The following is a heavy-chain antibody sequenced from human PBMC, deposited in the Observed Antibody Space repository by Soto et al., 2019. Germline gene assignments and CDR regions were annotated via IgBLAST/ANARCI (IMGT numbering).Heavy chain of an antibody. V-gene: IGHV3-23*01. J-gene: IGHJ6*03. Sequence: PGRSLRLSCAASGFTFSSYAMGWVRQAPGKGLEWVSAISGSGGSTYYADSVKGRFTISRDNSKNTLYLQMNSLRAEDTAVYYCAKAGYCSSATCATRHSYMDVWGEGTTVTVSS. CDR1: GFTFSSYA. CDR2: ISGSGGST. D-gene: IGHD2-2*01. CDR3: AKAGYCSSATCATRHSYMDV.